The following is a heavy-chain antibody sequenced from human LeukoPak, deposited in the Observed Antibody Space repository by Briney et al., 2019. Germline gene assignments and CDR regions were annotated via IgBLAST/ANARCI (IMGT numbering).Heavy chain of an antibody. Sequence: PGRSLRLSRAASGFRFDDYAMYWVRQPPGKGLEWVSGISWNSGSIGYADSVKGRFTISRDNAKNSLYLQMNSLSTEDTALYYCAKAISGPMVRGVIDSWGQGTLVTVSS. D-gene: IGHD3-10*01. CDR1: GFRFDDYA. CDR2: ISWNSGSI. CDR3: AKAISGPMVRGVIDS. V-gene: IGHV3-9*01. J-gene: IGHJ4*02.